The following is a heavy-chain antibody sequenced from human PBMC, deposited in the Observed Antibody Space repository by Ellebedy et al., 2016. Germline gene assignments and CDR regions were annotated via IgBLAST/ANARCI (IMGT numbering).Heavy chain of an antibody. J-gene: IGHJ4*02. V-gene: IGHV3-48*01. CDR2: INSRHSSI. Sequence: GESLKISCAASGFTFSSYAMSWVRQAPGKGLEWVSYINSRHSSISYADSVKGRFTISRANAKNSLYLQINSLRAEETAVYYCARDPMIWIFDYWGQGTLVTVSS. D-gene: IGHD3-22*01. CDR3: ARDPMIWIFDY. CDR1: GFTFSSYA.